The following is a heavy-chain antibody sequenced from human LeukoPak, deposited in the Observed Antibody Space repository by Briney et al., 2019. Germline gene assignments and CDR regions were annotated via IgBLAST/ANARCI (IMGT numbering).Heavy chain of an antibody. V-gene: IGHV3-9*03. CDR1: GFTFDDYA. D-gene: IGHD5-18*01. CDR3: AKGRYSYGFDAFDI. CDR2: ISWNSGSI. J-gene: IGHJ3*02. Sequence: GGSLRLSCAASGFTFDDYAMHWVRHAPGKGLEWVSGISWNSGSIGYADSVKGRFTISRDNAKNSLYLQMNSLRAEDMALYYCAKGRYSYGFDAFDIWGQGTMVTVSS.